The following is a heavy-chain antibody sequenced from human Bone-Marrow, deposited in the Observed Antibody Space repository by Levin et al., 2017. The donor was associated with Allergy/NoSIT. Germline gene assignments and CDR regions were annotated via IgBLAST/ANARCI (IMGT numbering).Heavy chain of an antibody. D-gene: IGHD2-2*01. CDR1: GFTFSSYA. V-gene: IGHV3-23*01. CDR3: AKDLPHIVVVPAAIFPL. Sequence: GGSLRLSCAASGFTFSSYAMSWVRQAPGKGLEWVSAISGSGGSTYYADSVKGRFTISRDNSKNTLYLQMNSLRAEDTAVYYCAKDLPHIVVVPAAIFPLWGQGTLVTVSS. J-gene: IGHJ4*02. CDR2: ISGSGGST.